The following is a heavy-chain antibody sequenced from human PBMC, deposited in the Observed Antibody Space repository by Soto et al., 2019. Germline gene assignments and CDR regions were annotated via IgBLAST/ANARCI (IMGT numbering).Heavy chain of an antibody. Sequence: QLHLVQSGAVVKKPGASVTVSCSASGYPVTAYYMHWVRQAPGRGLEWMGGINPATGAAKYTQTFRGRVTMTRDTSTCTVFTELSGLASGDAAGFYCARGGGVGVAGSAAFDMWGQGTLVTVSS. CDR1: GYPVTAYY. D-gene: IGHD3-3*01. CDR2: INPATGAA. J-gene: IGHJ3*02. V-gene: IGHV1-2*02. CDR3: ARGGGVGVAGSAAFDM.